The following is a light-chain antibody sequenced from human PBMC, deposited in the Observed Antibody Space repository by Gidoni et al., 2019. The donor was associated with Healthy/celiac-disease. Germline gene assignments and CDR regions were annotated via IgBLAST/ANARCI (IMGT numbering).Light chain of an antibody. CDR3: QQSYSNPYT. CDR1: QSISSY. V-gene: IGKV1-39*01. Sequence: DIQMTQAPSSLSASVGDRVTITCRASQSISSYFNWYQQKPGKAPKLLIYAASSLQSGVPSRFSGSGSGTEFTLTISSLQPEDFATYYCQQSYSNPYTFGQGTKVEIK. CDR2: AAS. J-gene: IGKJ2*01.